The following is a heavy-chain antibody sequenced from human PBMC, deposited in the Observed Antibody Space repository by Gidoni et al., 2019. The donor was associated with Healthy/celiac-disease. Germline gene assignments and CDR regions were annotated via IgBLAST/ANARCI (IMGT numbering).Heavy chain of an antibody. V-gene: IGHV1-69*01. CDR2: IIPIFGTA. CDR3: ARETAMGFFDY. D-gene: IGHD5-18*01. Sequence: QVQLGQSGAEVKKPGLSVRGCCTASGGTVSSYAISWVRQALGQGLAWMGGIIPIFGTANYAQKFQGSVTITADESTSTAYMELSSLRSEDTAVYYCARETAMGFFDYWGQGTLVTVSS. J-gene: IGHJ4*02. CDR1: GGTVSSYA.